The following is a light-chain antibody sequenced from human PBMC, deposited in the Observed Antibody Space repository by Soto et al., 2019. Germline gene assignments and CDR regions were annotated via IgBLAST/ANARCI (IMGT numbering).Light chain of an antibody. V-gene: IGKV3-20*01. CDR1: QSVSSSY. CDR2: GAS. Sequence: EIVLTQSPGTLSLSPGERATLSCRASQSVSSSYLAWYQQKPGQAPRLLIYGASSRATGIPDRFSGSGSGTDFTLTTSRLEPADFAVYYCQQYGSSPPYTFGQGTTLEIK. J-gene: IGKJ2*01. CDR3: QQYGSSPPYT.